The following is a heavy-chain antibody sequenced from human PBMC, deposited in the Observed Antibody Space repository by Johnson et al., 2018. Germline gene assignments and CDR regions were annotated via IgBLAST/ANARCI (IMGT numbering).Heavy chain of an antibody. CDR3: YRGCGYYTSYGRDV. J-gene: IGHJ6*02. V-gene: IGHV3-21*01. Sequence: VQLVESGGGLVKPGGSLRLSCAASGFSIFSYAMNWVRPAPGKGLEWVSSISSSSEDIHYTDSVTGRFTISRDNGKDSVYLQRNSLRDGDTAGYYCYRGCGYYTSYGRDVWGQGTTVTVSS. CDR1: GFSIFSYA. D-gene: IGHD3-3*01. CDR2: ISSSSEDI.